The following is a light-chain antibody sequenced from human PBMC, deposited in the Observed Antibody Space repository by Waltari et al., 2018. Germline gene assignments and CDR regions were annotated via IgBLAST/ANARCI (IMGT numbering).Light chain of an antibody. CDR1: NIGSKN. Sequence: SYELTQPLSVSVALGQTVKMTCEGNNIGSKNVYWYQQKPGQAPVLVIYRDSDRPSGIPGRFSGSNAGNTATLTISRAQVVDEADYYCQVWDSRTYVFGTGTKVTVL. V-gene: IGLV3-9*01. CDR3: QVWDSRTYV. J-gene: IGLJ1*01. CDR2: RDS.